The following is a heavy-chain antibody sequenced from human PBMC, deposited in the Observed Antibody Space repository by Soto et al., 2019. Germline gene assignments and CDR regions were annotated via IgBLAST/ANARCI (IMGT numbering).Heavy chain of an antibody. CDR1: GGSVSSGSYY. CDR2: IYYSGST. J-gene: IGHJ5*02. V-gene: IGHV4-61*01. CDR3: ARDTLSGYCSSTSCYSIGWFDP. Sequence: QVQLQESGPGLVKPSETLSLTCTVSGGSVSSGSYYWSWIRQPPGKGLEWIGYIYYSGSTNYNPSPKSRVTISVDTSKNQFSLKLSSVTAADTAVYYCARDTLSGYCSSTSCYSIGWFDPWGQGTLVTVSS. D-gene: IGHD2-2*01.